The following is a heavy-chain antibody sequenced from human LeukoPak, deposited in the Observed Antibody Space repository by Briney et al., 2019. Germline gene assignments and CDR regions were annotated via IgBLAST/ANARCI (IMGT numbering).Heavy chain of an antibody. CDR1: GFTVSSNY. V-gene: IGHV3-53*01. Sequence: GGSLRLSCAASGFTVSSNYMNWVRQAPGKGLEWVSVIYSGGSTYYADSVKGRFTISRDNSKNTVYLQMNILRAEDTAMYYCARDLTDDYGSSAGHDSWGQGTLVTVSS. J-gene: IGHJ4*02. CDR3: ARDLTDDYGSSAGHDS. CDR2: IYSGGST. D-gene: IGHD6-6*01.